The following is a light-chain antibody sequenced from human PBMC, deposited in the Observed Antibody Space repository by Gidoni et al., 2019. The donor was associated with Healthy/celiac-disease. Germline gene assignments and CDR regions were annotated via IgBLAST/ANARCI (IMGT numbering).Light chain of an antibody. CDR1: SSDVGGYNY. CDR2: DVS. CDR3: SSYTSSSTLEV. Sequence: QPSLTPPASVSGSPGPPITISCTGTSSDVGGYNYVSWYQQHPGKAPKLMIYDVSNRPSGVSNRFSGSKSGNTASLTISGLQAEDEADYYCSSYTSSSTLEVFGGGTKLTVL. V-gene: IGLV2-14*01. J-gene: IGLJ2*01.